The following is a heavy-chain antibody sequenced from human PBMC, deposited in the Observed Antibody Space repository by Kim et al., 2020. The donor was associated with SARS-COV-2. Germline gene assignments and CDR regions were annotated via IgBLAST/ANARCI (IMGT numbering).Heavy chain of an antibody. J-gene: IGHJ4*02. CDR3: ARGYCSSTSCYPFDY. Sequence: DSVKGRFTTSRNNAKNSLYLQMSSLRAEDTAVYYCARGYCSSTSCYPFDYWGQGTLVTVSS. D-gene: IGHD2-2*01. V-gene: IGHV3-11*04.